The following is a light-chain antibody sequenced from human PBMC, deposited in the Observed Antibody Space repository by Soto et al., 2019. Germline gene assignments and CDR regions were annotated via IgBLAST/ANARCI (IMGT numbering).Light chain of an antibody. CDR2: GSS. CDR1: QSVSSNY. J-gene: IGKJ5*01. CDR3: QQYGSSF. V-gene: IGKV3-20*01. Sequence: EIVLTQSPDTLSLSPGDRATLSCRASQSVSSNYVAWYQQKPGQAPRLLTHGSSSRATGIPDRFSGRGFGTDFTLVISRLEPEDFAVYYCQQYGSSFFGQGTRLEIK.